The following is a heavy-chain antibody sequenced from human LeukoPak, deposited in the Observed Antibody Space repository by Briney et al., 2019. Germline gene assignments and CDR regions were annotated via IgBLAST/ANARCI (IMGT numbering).Heavy chain of an antibody. J-gene: IGHJ4*02. CDR2: IHPEGNEK. CDR3: ARGDAFSGDH. CDR1: GFTFSNFW. V-gene: IGHV3-7*04. Sequence: GGSLRLACAVSGFTFSNFWMSWVRQAPGRGLEWVANIHPEGNEKYHVESVKGRFTISRDNAKNSLFLQMTGLRVEDTDVYYCARGDAFSGDHWGQGTLVTVSS.